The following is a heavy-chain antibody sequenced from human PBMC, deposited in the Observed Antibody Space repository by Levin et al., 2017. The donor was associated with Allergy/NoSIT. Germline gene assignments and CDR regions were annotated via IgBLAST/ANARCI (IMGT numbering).Heavy chain of an antibody. J-gene: IGHJ3*02. CDR3: AGDGGAGGAFDI. D-gene: IGHD3-16*01. Sequence: GGSLRLSCAASGFTFSSYAMHWVRQAPGKGLEWVAVISYDGSNKYYADSVKGRFTISRDNSKNTLYLQMNSLRAEDTAVYYCAGDGGAGGAFDIWGQGTMVTVSS. CDR2: ISYDGSNK. CDR1: GFTFSSYA. V-gene: IGHV3-30*04.